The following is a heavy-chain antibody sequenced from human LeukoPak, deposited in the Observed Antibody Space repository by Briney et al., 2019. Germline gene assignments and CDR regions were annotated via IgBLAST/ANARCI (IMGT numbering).Heavy chain of an antibody. Sequence: SETLSLTCAVSGYSISSDYYWDWIRQPPGKGLEWIASIYHSGVTYYDLSLKGRVTISVDTSKNQLSLKLSSVTAADTAVYYCARRIGTHDYFDYWGQGTLVTVSS. CDR3: ARRIGTHDYFDY. CDR2: IYHSGVT. CDR1: GYSISSDYY. J-gene: IGHJ4*02. D-gene: IGHD2/OR15-2a*01. V-gene: IGHV4-38-2*01.